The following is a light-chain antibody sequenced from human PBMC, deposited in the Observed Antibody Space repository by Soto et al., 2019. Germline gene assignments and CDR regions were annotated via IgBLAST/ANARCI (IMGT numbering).Light chain of an antibody. V-gene: IGLV2-14*01. CDR1: GSDVGSYKY. CDR3: SSYTSISSLGV. CDR2: EVS. Sequence: QSVLTQPASVSGSPGQSITISCTGTGSDVGSYKYVSWYQQHPGKAPKLIIFEVSNRPSGVSDRFSGSKSGNRASLTISGLQAEEEADYYCSSYTSISSLGVFGHRTKVTV. J-gene: IGLJ1*01.